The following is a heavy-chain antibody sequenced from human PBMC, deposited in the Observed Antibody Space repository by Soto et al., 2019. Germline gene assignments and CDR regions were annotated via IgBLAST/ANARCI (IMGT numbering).Heavy chain of an antibody. J-gene: IGHJ6*02. D-gene: IGHD2-15*01. CDR1: GGTFSSYA. CDR3: ARGGRVNHYYYGMDV. CDR2: IIPIFGTA. V-gene: IGHV1-69*12. Sequence: QVQLVQSGAEVKKPGSSVKVSCKASGGTFSSYAISWVRQAPGQGLEWMGGIIPIFGTANYAQKFQGRVTITADESTRTAAMERSSLRSEDRAVYYCARGGRVNHYYYGMDVWGQGTTVTVSS.